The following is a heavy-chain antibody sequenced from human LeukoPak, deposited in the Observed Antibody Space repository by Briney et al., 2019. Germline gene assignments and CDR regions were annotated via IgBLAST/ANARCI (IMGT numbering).Heavy chain of an antibody. D-gene: IGHD1-26*01. CDR3: AKDIEWGLRYYFDY. CDR2: ISWNSGSI. V-gene: IGHV3-9*01. CDR1: GFTFDDYA. J-gene: IGHJ4*02. Sequence: PGGSLRLSCAASGFTFDDYAMHWVRQAPGKGLEWVSGISWNSGSIGYADSVKGRFTISRDNAKNSLYLQMNSLRAEDTALYYCAKDIEWGLRYYFDYWGQGTLVTVSS.